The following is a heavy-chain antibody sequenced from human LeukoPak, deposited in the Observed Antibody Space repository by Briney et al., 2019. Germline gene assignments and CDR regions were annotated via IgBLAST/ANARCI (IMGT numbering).Heavy chain of an antibody. CDR1: GFTLSGYA. Sequence: GGSLRLSCVASGFTLSGYAMSWVRQAPGKGLEWVSTISGSGGSTYYADSVKGRFTISRDTSKNSLYLQMNSLRAEDTAVYYCARDQKAGTLYWFDPWGQGTLVTVSS. CDR3: ARDQKAGTLYWFDP. V-gene: IGHV3-23*01. CDR2: ISGSGGST. J-gene: IGHJ5*02. D-gene: IGHD6-13*01.